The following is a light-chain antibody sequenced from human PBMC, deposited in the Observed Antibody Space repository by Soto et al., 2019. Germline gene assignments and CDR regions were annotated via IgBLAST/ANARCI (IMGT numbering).Light chain of an antibody. CDR2: DAS. CDR1: QSIRSER. J-gene: IGKJ5*01. CDR3: QEYDCAPIT. V-gene: IGKV3-20*01. Sequence: EIVSTQSPDTLSLSQGQRDTLSCRASQSIRSERLAWYQQKPGQAPRLVIFDASNRASGMPERFSGSGSGTDFTLTIARLEPEDFAVYYCQEYDCAPITLGLGTRLEIK.